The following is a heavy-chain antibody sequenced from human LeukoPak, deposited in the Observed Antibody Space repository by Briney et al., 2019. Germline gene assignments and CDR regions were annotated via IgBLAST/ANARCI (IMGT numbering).Heavy chain of an antibody. CDR2: INPNSGGT. D-gene: IGHD4-17*01. V-gene: IGHV1-2*02. CDR1: GYTFTGYY. J-gene: IGHJ4*02. Sequence: GASVKVSCKASGYTFTGYYMHWVRQAPGQGLEWMGWINPNSGGTNYAQKFQGRVTMTRDTSISTAYMELSRLRSDDTAVYYCARDSVLEYGDYGLDYWGQGTLVTVSS. CDR3: ARDSVLEYGDYGLDY.